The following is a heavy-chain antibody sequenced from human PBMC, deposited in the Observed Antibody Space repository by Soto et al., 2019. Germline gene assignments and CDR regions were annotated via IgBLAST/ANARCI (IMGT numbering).Heavy chain of an antibody. CDR1: GYTFTGYY. V-gene: IGHV1-2*04. CDR2: INPNSGGT. D-gene: IGHD2-15*01. Sequence: ASVKVSCKASGYTFTGYYMHWVRQAPGQGLEWMGWINPNSGGTNYAQKFQGWVTMTRDTSISTAYMELSRLRSDDTAVYYCARGSPHGYCSGGSSYSDGAFDIWGQGTMVTLSS. CDR3: ARGSPHGYCSGGSSYSDGAFDI. J-gene: IGHJ3*02.